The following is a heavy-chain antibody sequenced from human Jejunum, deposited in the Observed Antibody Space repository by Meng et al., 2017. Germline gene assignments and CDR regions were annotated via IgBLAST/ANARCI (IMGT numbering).Heavy chain of an antibody. V-gene: IGHV2-5*02. J-gene: IGHJ5*02. Sequence: SGPTLVKPTQTLTLTCTFSGFSLSTRGVGVGWIRQPPGKALECLALIYWDDDKRYNPSLKSRLTITKDTSKNQVVLTMTNMDPVDTATYYCAHRLAYSSNYNVGWFDPWGQGTLVTVSS. CDR3: AHRLAYSSNYNVGWFDP. CDR2: IYWDDDK. D-gene: IGHD6-13*01. CDR1: GFSLSTRGVG.